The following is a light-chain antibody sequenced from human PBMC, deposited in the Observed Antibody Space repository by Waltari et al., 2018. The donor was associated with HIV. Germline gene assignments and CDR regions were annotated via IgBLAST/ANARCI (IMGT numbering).Light chain of an antibody. J-gene: IGKJ5*01. CDR1: QAISSW. CDR3: QQANSFPIT. Sequence: QMTQSPSSVSASVGDRVTITCRASQAISSWLAWYQQKPGEAPKLLIYTASTLQSGVPPRFNGSGSGTDFTLTINSLQPEDFATYYCQQANSFPITFGQGTRLEI. V-gene: IGKV1-12*01. CDR2: TAS.